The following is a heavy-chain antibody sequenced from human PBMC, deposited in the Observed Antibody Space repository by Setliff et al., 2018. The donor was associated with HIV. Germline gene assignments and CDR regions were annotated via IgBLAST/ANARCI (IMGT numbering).Heavy chain of an antibody. Sequence: GSLRLSCTASGFTFGDYAMAWVRQAPGKGLEWIGEINHSGSTNYNPSLKSRVTISVDTSKNQFSLKLTSVTASDTAVYYCARAAAGNTGPFDLWGQGSPVTVSS. CDR2: INHSGST. J-gene: IGHJ4*02. V-gene: IGHV4-34*01. CDR3: ARAAAGNTGPFDL. CDR1: GFTFGDYA. D-gene: IGHD4-17*01.